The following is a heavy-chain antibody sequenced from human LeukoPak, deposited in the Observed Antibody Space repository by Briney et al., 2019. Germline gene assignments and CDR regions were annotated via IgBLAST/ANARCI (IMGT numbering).Heavy chain of an antibody. D-gene: IGHD3-9*01. V-gene: IGHV4-39*01. CDR1: GGSISSSSYY. Sequence: SETLSLTCTVSGGSISSSSYYWGWIRQPPGKGLEWIGSIYYGGSTYYNPSLKSRVTISVDTSKNQFSLKLSSVTAADTAVYYCARQDYDFLTGYYGPSYFDLWGRGTLVTVSS. CDR3: ARQDYDFLTGYYGPSYFDL. J-gene: IGHJ2*01. CDR2: IYYGGST.